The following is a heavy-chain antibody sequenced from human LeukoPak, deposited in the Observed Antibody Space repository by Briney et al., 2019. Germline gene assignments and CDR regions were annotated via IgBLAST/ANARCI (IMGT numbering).Heavy chain of an antibody. J-gene: IGHJ4*02. CDR2: TSYAGSP. V-gene: IGHV4-39*07. CDR1: GVSISSSGSY. D-gene: IGHD3-9*01. Sequence: SETLSLTCTVFGVSISSSGSYWAWIRQPPGKGLDWIGTTSYAGSPNYNPSLNSRVTMSSDTSSNQFSLRLSSVTDADTAMYYCARVMAVLRYGADYWGQGSLVTVSS. CDR3: ARVMAVLRYGADY.